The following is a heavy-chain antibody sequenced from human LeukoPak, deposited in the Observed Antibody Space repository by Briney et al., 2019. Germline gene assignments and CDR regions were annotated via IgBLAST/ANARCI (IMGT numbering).Heavy chain of an antibody. J-gene: IGHJ4*02. CDR3: VRDRSNGCLDY. V-gene: IGHV3-7*01. Sequence: GGSLRLSCVDSGFTFSSNWMSWVRQAPGKGLEWVANIKQDGSQKNYVDSVRGRFTISRDNAKNSLYLQMNSLRAEDTAVYYCVRDRSNGCLDYWGQGTLVTVS. CDR2: IKQDGSQK. CDR1: GFTFSSNW.